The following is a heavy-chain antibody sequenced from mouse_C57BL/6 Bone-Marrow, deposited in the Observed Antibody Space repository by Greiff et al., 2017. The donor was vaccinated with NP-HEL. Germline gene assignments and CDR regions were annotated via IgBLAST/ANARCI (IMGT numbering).Heavy chain of an antibody. J-gene: IGHJ4*01. V-gene: IGHV14-3*01. D-gene: IGHD2-2*01. CDR2: IDPANGNT. CDR3: ARGEVTTYYAMDY. CDR1: GFNIKNTY. Sequence: VQLQQSVAELVRPGASVKLSCTASGFNIKNTYMHWVKQRPEQGLEWIGRIDPANGNTKYAPNFQGKATITADTSSNTAYLQLSSLTSEYTAIYVCARGEVTTYYAMDYWGQGTSVTVSS.